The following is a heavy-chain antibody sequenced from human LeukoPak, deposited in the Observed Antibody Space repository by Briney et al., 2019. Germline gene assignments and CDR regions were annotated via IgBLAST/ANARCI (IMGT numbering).Heavy chain of an antibody. Sequence: SETLSLTCTVSGGSISSGSYYWSWIRQPAGKGLEWIGRIYTSGSTNSNPSLKSRVTISGDTSKNQFSLKLSSVTAADTAVYYCARDTRGYGAFDIWGQGTMVTVSS. V-gene: IGHV4-61*02. D-gene: IGHD5-12*01. CDR1: GGSISSGSYY. CDR2: IYTSGST. J-gene: IGHJ3*02. CDR3: ARDTRGYGAFDI.